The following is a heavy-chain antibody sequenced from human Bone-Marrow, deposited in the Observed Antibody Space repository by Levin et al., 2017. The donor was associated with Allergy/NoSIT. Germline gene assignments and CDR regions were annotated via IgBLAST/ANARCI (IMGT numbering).Heavy chain of an antibody. J-gene: IGHJ4*02. CDR1: GGSISSSSYY. Sequence: PSETLSLTCTVSGGSISSSSYYWGWIRQPPGKGLEWIGSIYYSGSTYYNPSLKSRVTISVDTSKNQFSLKLSSVTAADTAVYYCARLDRGYSGYGGVDYWGQGTLVTVSS. CDR2: IYYSGST. V-gene: IGHV4-39*01. CDR3: ARLDRGYSGYGGVDY. D-gene: IGHD5-12*01.